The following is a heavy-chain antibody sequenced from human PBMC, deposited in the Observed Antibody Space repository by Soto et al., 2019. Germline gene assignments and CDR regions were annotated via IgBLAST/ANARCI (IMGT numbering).Heavy chain of an antibody. V-gene: IGHV1-46*03. CDR2: INPSGGST. Sequence: ASVKVSCKASGYTFTSYGISWVRQAPGQGLECMGIINPSGGSTSYAQKFQGRVTMTRDTSTSTVYMELSSLRSEDTAVYYCARGPVGGYYDSSGYLTNFDYWGQGTLVTVSS. CDR3: ARGPVGGYYDSSGYLTNFDY. J-gene: IGHJ4*02. D-gene: IGHD3-22*01. CDR1: GYTFTSYG.